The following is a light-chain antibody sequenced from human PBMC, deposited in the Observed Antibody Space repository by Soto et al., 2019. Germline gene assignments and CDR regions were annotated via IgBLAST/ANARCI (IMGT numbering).Light chain of an antibody. J-gene: IGKJ5*01. CDR1: QSVSRR. Sequence: EVVLTQSPGTLSLSPGGRATLSCRASQSVSRRLAWYQQRPGQSPRLLISGASMRASGVPVIFIGSGSGTEFTLTITRLQPEDFAVYYCQQYGGSTITFGLGTRLEIK. CDR3: QQYGGSTIT. V-gene: IGKV3-20*01. CDR2: GAS.